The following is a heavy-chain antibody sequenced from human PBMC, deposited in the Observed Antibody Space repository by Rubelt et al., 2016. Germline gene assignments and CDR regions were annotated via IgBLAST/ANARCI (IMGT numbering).Heavy chain of an antibody. V-gene: IGHV1-69*09. D-gene: IGHD2-15*01. J-gene: IGHJ4*02. Sequence: QVQLVQSGSELTKPGASVKVSCKASGYTFTSYAMNWVRQAPGQGLEWMGRIIPILGIANYAQKFHGRVTITADKSTSTAYMELSSLRSDDTAVYYCARDRGGYYFDYWGQGTLVTVSS. CDR3: ARDRGGYYFDY. CDR1: GYTFTSYA. CDR2: IIPILGIA.